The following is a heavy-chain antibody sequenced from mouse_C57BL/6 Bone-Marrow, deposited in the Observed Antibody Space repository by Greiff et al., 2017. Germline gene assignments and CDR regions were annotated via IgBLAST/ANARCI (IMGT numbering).Heavy chain of an antibody. Sequence: EVQRVESGPGLVKPSQSLSLTCSVTGYSITSGYYWNWIRQFPGNKLEWMGYISYDGSNNYNPSLKNRISITRDPSKNQLFLKLNSVTTEDTATYYCARICYGNYVGDYWGQGTTLTVSS. V-gene: IGHV3-6*01. D-gene: IGHD2-1*01. CDR3: ARICYGNYVGDY. J-gene: IGHJ2*01. CDR1: GYSITSGYY. CDR2: ISYDGSN.